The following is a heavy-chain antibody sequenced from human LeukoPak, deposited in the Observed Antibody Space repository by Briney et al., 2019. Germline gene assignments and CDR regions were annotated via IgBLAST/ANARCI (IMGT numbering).Heavy chain of an antibody. J-gene: IGHJ4*02. CDR3: ARAPEWELLQPLYYFDY. V-gene: IGHV4-39*07. D-gene: IGHD1-26*01. Sequence: PSETLSLTCTVSGGSISSSSYYWGWIRQPPGKGLEWIGSIYYSGSTHYNPSLKSRVTISVDTSKNQFSLKLSSVTAADTAVYYCARAPEWELLQPLYYFDYWGQGTLVTVSS. CDR2: IYYSGST. CDR1: GGSISSSSYY.